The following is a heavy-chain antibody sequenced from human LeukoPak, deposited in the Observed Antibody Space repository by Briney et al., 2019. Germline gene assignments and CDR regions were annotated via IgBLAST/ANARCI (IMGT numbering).Heavy chain of an antibody. J-gene: IGHJ4*02. Sequence: GGSLRLSCAASGFTFSSYAMHWVRQAPGKGLEWVAVISYDGSNKYYADSVKGRFTISRDNSKNTLYLQMNSLRAEDTAVYYCAKIGRIVGATIVDYWGQGTLVTVSS. CDR2: ISYDGSNK. CDR3: AKIGRIVGATIVDY. D-gene: IGHD1-26*01. V-gene: IGHV3-30-3*01. CDR1: GFTFSSYA.